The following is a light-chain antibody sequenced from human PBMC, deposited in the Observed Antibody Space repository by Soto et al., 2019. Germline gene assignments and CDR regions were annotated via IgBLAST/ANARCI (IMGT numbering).Light chain of an antibody. Sequence: QSVLTQPASVSGSPGQSITISCTGTSSDVGSYNLVSWYQQHPGKAPKLMIYEGSKRPSGVSNRFSGSKSGNTASLTISGLHAEDEADYYCCSYAGSSTDVVFGGGTKLTVL. CDR1: SSDVGSYNL. CDR2: EGS. V-gene: IGLV2-23*01. J-gene: IGLJ2*01. CDR3: CSYAGSSTDVV.